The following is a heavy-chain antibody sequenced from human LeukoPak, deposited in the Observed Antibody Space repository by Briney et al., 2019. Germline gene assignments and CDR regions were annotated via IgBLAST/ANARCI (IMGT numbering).Heavy chain of an antibody. D-gene: IGHD1-26*01. Sequence: PSETQSLTCTVYADSIVSRSYFFGWIRQPPGKGLQWIGTIYYSGGTYYNTSLKSRVTISVDTSKNQFFLKLTSVTAADTSIYYCAREYSGSYDYWGQGTLVTVSS. CDR1: ADSIVSRSYF. V-gene: IGHV4-39*02. CDR3: AREYSGSYDY. J-gene: IGHJ4*02. CDR2: IYYSGGT.